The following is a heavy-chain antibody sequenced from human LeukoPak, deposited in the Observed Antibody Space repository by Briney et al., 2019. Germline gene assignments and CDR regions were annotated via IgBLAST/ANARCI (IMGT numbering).Heavy chain of an antibody. J-gene: IGHJ4*02. D-gene: IGHD7-27*01. V-gene: IGHV3-33*01. CDR3: ARDLGNWGWNDF. CDR1: GFTFSSYV. CDR2: IWYDGFNK. Sequence: GGSLRLSCAASGFTFSSYVTHWVRQAPGKGLEWVAVIWYDGFNKYYADSVKGRFTISRDNSKNTLYLQMNSLRAEDTAVYYCARDLGNWGWNDFWGQGTLVTVSS.